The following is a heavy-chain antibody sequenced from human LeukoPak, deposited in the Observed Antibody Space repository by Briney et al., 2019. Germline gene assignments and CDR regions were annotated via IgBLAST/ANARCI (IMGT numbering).Heavy chain of an antibody. D-gene: IGHD3-3*01. CDR2: IIPIFGTA. J-gene: IGHJ4*02. V-gene: IGHV1-69*01. CDR1: GGTFSSYA. CDR3: ATDLPVLRFLEWLLRY. Sequence: SVKVSCKAPGGTFSSYAISWVRQAPGQGLEWMGGIIPIFGTANYAQKFQGRVTITADESTSTAYMELSSLRSEDTAVYYCATDLPVLRFLEWLLRYWGQGTLVTVSS.